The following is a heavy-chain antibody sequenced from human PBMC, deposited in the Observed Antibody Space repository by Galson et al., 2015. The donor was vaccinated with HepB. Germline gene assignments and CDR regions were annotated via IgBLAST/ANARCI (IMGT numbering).Heavy chain of an antibody. V-gene: IGHV1-3*01. D-gene: IGHD5-18*01. Sequence: SVKVSCKASGYTFTSYAMHWVRQAPGQRLEWMGWINAGNGNTKYSQKFQGRVTITRDTSASTAYMELSSLRSEDTAVYYCARAMGDTAMVLYAFDIWGQGTMFTVSS. J-gene: IGHJ3*02. CDR2: INAGNGNT. CDR3: ARAMGDTAMVLYAFDI. CDR1: GYTFTSYA.